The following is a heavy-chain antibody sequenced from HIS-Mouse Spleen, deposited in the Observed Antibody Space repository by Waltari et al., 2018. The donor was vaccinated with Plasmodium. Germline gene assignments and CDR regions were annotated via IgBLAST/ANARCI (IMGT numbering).Heavy chain of an antibody. CDR2: TIDDNDNT. Sequence: QVQLVQSGAEGKRPGASVKVSCKASGYTFSSYGISWVRQAPGQGIEWMGWTIDDNDNTNEATKGQGRVTMTTDTSTSTAYMELRSLRSDDTAVYYCARLLPWVHGHCDYWGQGTLVTVSS. CDR3: ARLLPWVHGHCDY. V-gene: IGHV1-18*01. J-gene: IGHJ4*02. D-gene: IGHD1-26*01. CDR1: GYTFSSYG.